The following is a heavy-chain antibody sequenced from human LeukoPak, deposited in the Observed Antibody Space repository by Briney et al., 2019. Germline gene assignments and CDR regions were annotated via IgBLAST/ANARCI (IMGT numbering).Heavy chain of an antibody. V-gene: IGHV4-59*01. J-gene: IGHJ3*02. CDR3: ARGRLDFDGDKSALHI. CDR1: GGSISSYY. Sequence: PSETLSLTCTVSGGSISSYYWSWIRQPPGKGLEWLGYIYYSGSTNYNPSLKSRLTISVDTSKNQLSLKLSSVAAADTAHYYCARGRLDFDGDKSALHIWGEGTVVTVSS. CDR2: IYYSGST. D-gene: IGHD4-17*01.